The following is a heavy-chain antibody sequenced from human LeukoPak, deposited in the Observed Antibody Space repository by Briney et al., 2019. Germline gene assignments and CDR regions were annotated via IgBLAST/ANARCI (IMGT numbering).Heavy chain of an antibody. Sequence: GGSLRLSCAASGFTFSSYGMHWVRQAPGKGLEWVAFIRDDGSNKYYADSVKGRFTISRDNSKNTLYLQMNSLRAEDTAVYYCAKIMHSAVAGHPLDYWGQGTLVTVSS. CDR2: IRDDGSNK. CDR3: AKIMHSAVAGHPLDY. V-gene: IGHV3-30*02. J-gene: IGHJ4*02. D-gene: IGHD6-19*01. CDR1: GFTFSSYG.